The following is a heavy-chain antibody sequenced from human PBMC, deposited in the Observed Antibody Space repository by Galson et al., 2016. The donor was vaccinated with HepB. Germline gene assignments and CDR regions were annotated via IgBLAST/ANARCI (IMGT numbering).Heavy chain of an antibody. V-gene: IGHV3-23*01. CDR3: VQGSTAPAV. J-gene: IGHJ6*04. CDR1: GFTFRNYG. CDR2: ISRSGGNT. D-gene: IGHD2-2*01. Sequence: SLRLSCAASGFTFRNYGMTWVRQAPGKGLEGVSSISRSGGNTDYADSLKGRFTISRDNSKNTLYLQMNSLTADDTAIYYCVQGSTAPAVWGKRTTVTVSS.